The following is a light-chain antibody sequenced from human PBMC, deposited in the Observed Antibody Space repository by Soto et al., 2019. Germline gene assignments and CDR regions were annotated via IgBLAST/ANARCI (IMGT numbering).Light chain of an antibody. J-gene: IGLJ1*01. CDR1: SSGVGNYNY. V-gene: IGLV2-14*01. Sequence: QSVLTQSASVSGSPGQSITISCTGTSSGVGNYNYVSWYQQHPGEVPKLIIFNVNNRPSGVSNRFSGSKSGNTASLTISGLQAEDEADYYCSSFTSSTTYVFGNGTKVTVL. CDR3: SSFTSSTTYV. CDR2: NVN.